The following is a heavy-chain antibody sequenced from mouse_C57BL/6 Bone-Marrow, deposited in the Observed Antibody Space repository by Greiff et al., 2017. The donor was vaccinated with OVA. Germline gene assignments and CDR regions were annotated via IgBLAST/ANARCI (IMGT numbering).Heavy chain of an antibody. Sequence: EVKVVESGGGLVQSGRSLRLSCATSGFTFSDFYMEWVRQAPGKGLEWIAASRNKANDYTTEYSASVKGRFIVSRDTSQSILYLQMNARRAEDTAIDYCVFYDGYYDAMDYWGQGTSVTVSS. CDR3: VFYDGYYDAMDY. V-gene: IGHV7-1*01. J-gene: IGHJ4*01. CDR2: SRNKANDYTT. CDR1: GFTFSDFY. D-gene: IGHD2-3*01.